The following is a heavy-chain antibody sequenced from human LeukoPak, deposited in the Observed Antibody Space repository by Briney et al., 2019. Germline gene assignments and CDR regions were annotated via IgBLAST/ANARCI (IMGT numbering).Heavy chain of an antibody. J-gene: IGHJ4*02. CDR3: AKGGHSSSHFDY. V-gene: IGHV3-23*01. CDR2: ISDSGGST. CDR1: GFTFLNYA. Sequence: PGGSLRLSCAASGFTFLNYAMTWVRQAPGKGLEWVSGISDSGGSTDYADSVKGRFTISRDNSKNTLYLQMNSLRAEDTAVYYCAKGGHSSSHFDYWGQGTLVTVSS. D-gene: IGHD6-13*01.